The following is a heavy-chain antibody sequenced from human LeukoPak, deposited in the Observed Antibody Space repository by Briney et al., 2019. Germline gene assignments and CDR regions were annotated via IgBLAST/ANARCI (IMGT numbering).Heavy chain of an antibody. CDR1: GYTFTDYY. D-gene: IGHD2-2*02. CDR3: ARGTQYQLLYSY. J-gene: IGHJ4*02. CDR2: INPNSGGT. V-gene: IGHV1-2*02. Sequence: ASVTVSYKASGYTFTDYYLHWVRQAPGQGREWMGWINPNSGGTNYAQKFQGRVTMTRDTSISTAYMELSRLRSDDTAVYYCARGTQYQLLYSYWGQGTLVTVSS.